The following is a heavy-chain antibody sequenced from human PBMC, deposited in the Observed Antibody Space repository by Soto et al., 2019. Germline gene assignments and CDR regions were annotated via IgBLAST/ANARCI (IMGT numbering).Heavy chain of an antibody. CDR1: GFTFSDYY. D-gene: IGHD2-15*01. V-gene: IGHV3-11*01. CDR2: ISSSGSTI. CDR3: ARMRGCSGGSCYGNYYYYYMDV. Sequence: GSLRLSCAASGFTFSDYYMSWIRQAPGKGLEWVSYISSSGSTIYYADSVKGRFTISRDNAKNSLYLQMNSLRAEDTAVYYCARMRGCSGGSCYGNYYYYYMDVWGKGTTVTVSS. J-gene: IGHJ6*03.